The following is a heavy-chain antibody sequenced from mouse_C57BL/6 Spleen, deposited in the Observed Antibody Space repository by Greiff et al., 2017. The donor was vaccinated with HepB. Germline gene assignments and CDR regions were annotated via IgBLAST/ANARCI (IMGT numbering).Heavy chain of an antibody. J-gene: IGHJ4*01. D-gene: IGHD4-1*01. V-gene: IGHV5-17*01. CDR1: GFTFSDYG. Sequence: EVQRVESGGGLVKPGGSLKLSCAASGFTFSDYGMHWVRQAPAKGLEWVAYISSGSSTIYYADTVKGRFTISRDNAKNTLFLQMTSLRSEDTAMYYCAREGTTGTRAMDYWGQGTSVTVAS. CDR3: AREGTTGTRAMDY. CDR2: ISSGSSTI.